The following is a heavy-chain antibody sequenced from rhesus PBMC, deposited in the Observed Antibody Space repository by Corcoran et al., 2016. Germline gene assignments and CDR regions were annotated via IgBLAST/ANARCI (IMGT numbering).Heavy chain of an antibody. CDR2: IRSKANGGTA. Sequence: EVQLVESGGGLVQPGGSLRVSCTASGCTFRDYYMPWVGQATGKGPEWVGVIRSKANGGTAEYAASVKGRFTISRDDSKSLASLHMNSLKTEDTAVYYCARDGYSGYGLDSWGQGVVVTVSS. D-gene: IGHD5-24*01. CDR3: ARDGYSGYGLDS. J-gene: IGHJ6*01. CDR1: GCTFRDYY. V-gene: IGHV3-116*01.